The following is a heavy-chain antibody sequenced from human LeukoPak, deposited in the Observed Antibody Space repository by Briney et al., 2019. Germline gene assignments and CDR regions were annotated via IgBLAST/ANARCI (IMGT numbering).Heavy chain of an antibody. D-gene: IGHD5-12*01. CDR2: INPNSGGT. CDR3: ARDRGYRPDDFDI. Sequence: GASVKVSCKASGYTFTGYYMHWVRQAPGQGLEWMGWINPNSGGTNYAQKFQGRVTMTRDTSISTAYMELSRLRSDDTAVYYCARDRGYRPDDFDIWGQGTVVTVSS. J-gene: IGHJ3*02. CDR1: GYTFTGYY. V-gene: IGHV1-2*02.